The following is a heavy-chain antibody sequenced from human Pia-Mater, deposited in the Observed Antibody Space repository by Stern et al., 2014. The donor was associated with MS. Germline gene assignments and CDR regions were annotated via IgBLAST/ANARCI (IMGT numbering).Heavy chain of an antibody. CDR1: GLSHNSSGMR. CDR3: VHDEGH. Sequence: QITLKESGPTLVKPTQTLTLTCTVSGLSHNSSGMRVSWHPQPTGKALEWLTLVFWDDEKHYSPSLKGSLTITKDNSKDQVILTMTNMDPLDTDTYYCVHDEGHWGRGILVTVSS. J-gene: IGHJ4*02. V-gene: IGHV2-5*08. CDR2: VFWDDEK.